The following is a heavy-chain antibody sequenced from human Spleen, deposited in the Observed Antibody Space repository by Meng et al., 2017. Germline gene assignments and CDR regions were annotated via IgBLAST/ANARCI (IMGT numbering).Heavy chain of an antibody. CDR1: GGTFRNFW. V-gene: IGHV3-15*01. CDR3: ATGAAAADH. CDR2: IKSKVDGGTT. Sequence: EGGVEGSGGGLVKPGGSLRLSCVDSGGTFRNFWMTWVRQAPGKGLEWVGRIKSKVDGGTTDFAAPVKGRFTISRDDAKNTLYLQMDSLITEDTAVYFCATGAAAADHWGQGTLVTVSS. D-gene: IGHD6-13*01. J-gene: IGHJ4*02.